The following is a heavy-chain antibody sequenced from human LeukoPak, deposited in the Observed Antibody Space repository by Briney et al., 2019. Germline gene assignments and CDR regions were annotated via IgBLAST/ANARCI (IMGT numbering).Heavy chain of an antibody. Sequence: GASVKVSCKASGYTFTSYDINWVRQATGQGLEWMGWMNPNSGNTGYAQKFQGRVTMTRNTSISTAYMELSSLRSEDTAVYYCARGLKPRVRGVISPQRGYYYMDVWGKGTTVTISS. J-gene: IGHJ6*03. V-gene: IGHV1-8*01. CDR2: MNPNSGNT. CDR3: ARGLKPRVRGVISPQRGYYYMDV. D-gene: IGHD3-10*01. CDR1: GYTFTSYD.